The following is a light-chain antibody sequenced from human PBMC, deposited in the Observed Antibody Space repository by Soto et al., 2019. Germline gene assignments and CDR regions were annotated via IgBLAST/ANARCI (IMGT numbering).Light chain of an antibody. Sequence: QSALTQPRSVSGSPGQSVTISCTGTSSDVGGYNYVSWYQQHPGKAPKLMIYDVSKRPSGVPDRFSGSKSGNTASLTISGLQAEDEADYYCCSYAGSDTSVFVPGTKVTVL. CDR2: DVS. CDR3: CSYAGSDTSV. CDR1: SSDVGGYNY. V-gene: IGLV2-11*01. J-gene: IGLJ1*01.